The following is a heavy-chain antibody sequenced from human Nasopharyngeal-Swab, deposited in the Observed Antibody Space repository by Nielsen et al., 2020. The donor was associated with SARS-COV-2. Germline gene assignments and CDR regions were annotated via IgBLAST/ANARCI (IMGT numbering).Heavy chain of an antibody. V-gene: IGHV5-51*01. CDR2: IYPDDSDT. CDR3: ARQGGDGYYFDY. D-gene: IGHD2-21*02. J-gene: IGHJ4*02. Sequence: VRQMPGKGLEWMALIYPDDSDTRYSPSFQGQVTISADTSISTAYLQWSSLKASDTAMYYCARQGGDGYYFDYWGQGTLVTVSS.